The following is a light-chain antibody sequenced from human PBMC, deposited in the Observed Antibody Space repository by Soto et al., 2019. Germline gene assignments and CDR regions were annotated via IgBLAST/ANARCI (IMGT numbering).Light chain of an antibody. CDR1: QSVTSN. V-gene: IGKV3-15*01. CDR2: YAS. CDR3: HQFNNWPRT. Sequence: EIVMTQFPATLSVSPGERATLSCRASQSVTSNLAWYQQKPGQAPRLLIYYASTRATGIPARFSGSGSGTEFTLTISSLQSEDFAVYYCHQFNNWPRTFGQGTKVDIK. J-gene: IGKJ1*01.